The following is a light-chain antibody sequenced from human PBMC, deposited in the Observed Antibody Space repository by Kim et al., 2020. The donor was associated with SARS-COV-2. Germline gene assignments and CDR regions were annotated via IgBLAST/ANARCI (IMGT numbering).Light chain of an antibody. Sequence: HKVTIFCSGSSSNIGNNDVSWYQQLPGTAPKLLIYDNDKRPPGIPDRFSGSKSGTSATLAITGLQTRDEADYYCATWDHSLNVYVVFGGGTQLTVL. V-gene: IGLV1-51*01. CDR1: SSNIGNND. CDR3: ATWDHSLNVYVV. CDR2: DND. J-gene: IGLJ2*01.